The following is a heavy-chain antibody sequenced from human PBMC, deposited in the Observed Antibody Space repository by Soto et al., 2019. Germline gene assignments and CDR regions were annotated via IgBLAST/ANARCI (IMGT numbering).Heavy chain of an antibody. D-gene: IGHD4-4*01. CDR1: GGTFSSYT. CDR2: IIPILGIA. CDR3: ARDLDYSNYHTGTNFDY. V-gene: IGHV1-69*04. J-gene: IGHJ4*02. Sequence: SVKVSCKASGGTFSSYTISWVRQAPGQGLEWMGRIIPILGIANYAQKFQGRVTITADESTSTAYMELSSLRSEDTAVYYCARDLDYSNYHTGTNFDYWGQGTLVTVSS.